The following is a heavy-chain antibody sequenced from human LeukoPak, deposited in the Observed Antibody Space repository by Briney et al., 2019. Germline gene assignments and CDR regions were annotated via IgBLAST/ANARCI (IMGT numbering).Heavy chain of an antibody. J-gene: IGHJ4*02. CDR3: ATDSLYQLLRRFDY. CDR2: FDPEDGET. Sequence: GASVKVSCKASGYTFTNYALHWVRQAPGKGLEWMGGFDPEDGETIYAQKFQGRVTMTGDTSTDTAYMELSSLRSEDTAVYYCATDSLYQLLRRFDYWGQGTLVTVSS. D-gene: IGHD2-2*01. V-gene: IGHV1-24*01. CDR1: GYTFTNYA.